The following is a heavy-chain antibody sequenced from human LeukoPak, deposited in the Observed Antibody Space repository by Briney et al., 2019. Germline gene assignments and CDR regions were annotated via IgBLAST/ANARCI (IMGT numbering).Heavy chain of an antibody. V-gene: IGHV3-7*01. CDR2: INQDGSEE. CDR3: VRDGGVSGYDLLDY. Sequence: GGSLRLSCAASGFTFGTTAMSWVRQAPGKGLEWVAHINQDGSEEHYMDSAKARFTISRDNAKNSLSLQMNSLRAEDTAVYYCVRDGGVSGYDLLDYWGQGTLVTVSS. CDR1: GFTFGTTA. J-gene: IGHJ4*02. D-gene: IGHD5-12*01.